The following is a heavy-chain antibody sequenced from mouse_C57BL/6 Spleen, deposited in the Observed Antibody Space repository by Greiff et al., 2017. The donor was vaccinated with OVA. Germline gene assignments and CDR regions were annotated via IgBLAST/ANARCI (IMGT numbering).Heavy chain of an antibody. CDR3: TRGNNNYDYYAMDY. Sequence: EVQLQQSGTVLARPGASVKMSCKTSGYTFTSYWMHWVKQRPGQGLEWIGAIYPGNSDTSSNQTFKGKAILTAVTSSSTAYMELSSLTNEDSAVYYCTRGNNNYDYYAMDYWGQGTSVTVSA. D-gene: IGHD2-5*01. J-gene: IGHJ4*01. CDR1: GYTFTSYW. V-gene: IGHV1-5*01. CDR2: IYPGNSDT.